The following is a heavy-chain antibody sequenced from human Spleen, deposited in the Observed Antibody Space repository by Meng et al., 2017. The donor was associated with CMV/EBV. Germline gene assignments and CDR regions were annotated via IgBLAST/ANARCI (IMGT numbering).Heavy chain of an antibody. D-gene: IGHD3-3*01. Sequence: GESLKISCAASGFTVSSNYMSWVRQAPGKVLEWVAFVHVDENEKFYADAVRGRFTISRDDSKNTLYLQMSSLRADDTAVYYCADDFWKERGYWGQGTLVTVSS. J-gene: IGHJ4*02. CDR2: VHVDENEK. CDR3: ADDFWKERGY. V-gene: IGHV3-30*02. CDR1: GFTVSSNY.